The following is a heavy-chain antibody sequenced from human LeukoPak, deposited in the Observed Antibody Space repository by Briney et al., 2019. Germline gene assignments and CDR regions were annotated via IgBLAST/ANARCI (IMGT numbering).Heavy chain of an antibody. D-gene: IGHD4/OR15-4a*01. CDR1: GFTFSRSW. V-gene: IGHV3-7*01. CDR3: VGAPNYAYFDY. J-gene: IGHJ4*02. CDR2: IKHDGSEK. Sequence: GGSLRLSCAASGFTFSRSWVTWVRQAPGKGLEWVANIKHDGSEKYYVDSVKGRFTISRDNAKNSLYLQMNSLGAEDTAVYYCVGAPNYAYFDYWGQGTLITVSS.